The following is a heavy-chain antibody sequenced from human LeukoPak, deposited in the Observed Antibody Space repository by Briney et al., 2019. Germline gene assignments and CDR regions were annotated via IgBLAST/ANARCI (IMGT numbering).Heavy chain of an antibody. CDR2: INPNSGGT. V-gene: IGHV1-2*02. CDR1: GYTFTGYY. CDR3: ARGPTRDIVVVPAAIGPIYGMDV. Sequence: ASVKLSCKASGYTFTGYYMHWVRQAPGQGLEWMGWINPNSGGTNYAQKFQGRVTMTRDTSISTAYMELSRLRSDDTAVYYCARGPTRDIVVVPAAIGPIYGMDVWGQGTTVTVSS. J-gene: IGHJ6*02. D-gene: IGHD2-2*02.